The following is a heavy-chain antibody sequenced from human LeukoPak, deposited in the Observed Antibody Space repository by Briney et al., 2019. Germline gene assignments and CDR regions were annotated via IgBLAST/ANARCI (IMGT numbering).Heavy chain of an antibody. D-gene: IGHD5-12*01. Sequence: ASVKVSFKSSGYSFTANYMHWVRQAPGQGLEWMGCINPNSGGTDYAQKFQGRVTMTRETSISTAYMELSRLTSDDTAVYYCAGLSGYDPAYFDYWGQGTLVAVSS. CDR2: INPNSGGT. V-gene: IGHV1-2*02. CDR3: AGLSGYDPAYFDY. CDR1: GYSFTANY. J-gene: IGHJ4*02.